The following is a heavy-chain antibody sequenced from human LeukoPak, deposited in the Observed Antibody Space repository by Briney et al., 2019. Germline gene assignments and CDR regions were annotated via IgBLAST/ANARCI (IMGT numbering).Heavy chain of an antibody. D-gene: IGHD2-21*02. CDR2: ISGVGDVT. CDR1: DFSFITYA. J-gene: IGHJ4*02. Sequence: PGGSLRLSCAASDFSFITYAMSWVRRAPGKGLEWVSPISGVGDVTYYADSVKGRFTISRDNSKNTLYVQMKSLRAEDTAVYYCAKDFVVVPGNVNYFDYWGQGTLVTVSS. CDR3: AKDFVVVPGNVNYFDY. V-gene: IGHV3-23*01.